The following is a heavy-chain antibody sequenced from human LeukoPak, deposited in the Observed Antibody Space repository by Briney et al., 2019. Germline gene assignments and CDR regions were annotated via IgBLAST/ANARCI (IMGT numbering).Heavy chain of an antibody. D-gene: IGHD3-9*01. CDR3: AKGRVKYYFDY. Sequence: PGGSLRLSCAASGFTLSSYWMHWVRQAPGKGLEWVSAISGSGGSTYYADSVKGRFTISRDNSKNTLYLQMNSLRAEDTAVYYCAKGRVKYYFDYWGQGTLVTVSS. J-gene: IGHJ4*02. V-gene: IGHV3-23*01. CDR1: GFTLSSYW. CDR2: ISGSGGST.